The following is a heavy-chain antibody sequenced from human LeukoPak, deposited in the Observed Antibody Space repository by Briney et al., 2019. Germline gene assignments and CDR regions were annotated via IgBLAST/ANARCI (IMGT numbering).Heavy chain of an antibody. V-gene: IGHV4-34*01. CDR1: GGSFSGYY. CDR3: ARGPHYYGSGSYYDYFDY. CDR2: INHSGST. D-gene: IGHD3-10*01. J-gene: IGHJ4*02. Sequence: SETLSLTCAVYGGSFSGYYWGWIRQPPGKGLEWIGEINHSGSTNYNPSLKSRVTISVDTSKNQFSLKLSSVTAADTAVYYCARGPHYYGSGSYYDYFDYWGQGTLVTVSS.